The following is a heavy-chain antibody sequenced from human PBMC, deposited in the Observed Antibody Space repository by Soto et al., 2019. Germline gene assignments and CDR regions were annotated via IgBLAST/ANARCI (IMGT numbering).Heavy chain of an antibody. CDR3: FRATYFSDSSGYTRCLDY. V-gene: IGHV3-72*01. CDR2: SRDKPQGYST. Sequence: EVQLVESGGGLVQPGGSLRLSCAGSGFTLSDHYIDWVRQAPGKGLEWVGRSRDKPQGYSTAYAASVKGRFTTSRDESNNSAYLQMNSLKTEDTAVYYCFRATYFSDSSGYTRCLDYWGQGTLVTVSS. D-gene: IGHD3-22*01. J-gene: IGHJ4*02. CDR1: GFTLSDHY.